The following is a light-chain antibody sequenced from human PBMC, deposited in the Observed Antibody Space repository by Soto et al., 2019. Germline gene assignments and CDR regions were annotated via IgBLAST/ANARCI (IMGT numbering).Light chain of an antibody. CDR3: QQSYSDLQT. CDR2: AAS. J-gene: IGKJ1*01. CDR1: QTISSW. Sequence: DIQMTQSPATLSGSVGDRVTITCRASQTISSWLAWYHQRPGKAPKLLIYAASRLESGVPSRFSGSGSGTDYTLTISGLQPGDFGTYYCQQSYSDLQTFGQGTKVDIK. V-gene: IGKV1-5*01.